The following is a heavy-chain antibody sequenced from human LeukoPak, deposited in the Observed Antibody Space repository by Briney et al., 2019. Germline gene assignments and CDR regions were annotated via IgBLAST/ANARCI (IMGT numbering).Heavy chain of an antibody. V-gene: IGHV1-18*01. Sequence: ASVKVSCKASGYTFTSYGISWVRQPPGQGPEWMGWISTYNGNTNYAQKLQGRVTMTTDTSTSTAYMELRSLRSDDTAVYDCARAYDFWSDYPGGDYWGQGTLVTVSS. CDR1: GYTFTSYG. CDR3: ARAYDFWSDYPGGDY. D-gene: IGHD3-3*01. CDR2: ISTYNGNT. J-gene: IGHJ4*02.